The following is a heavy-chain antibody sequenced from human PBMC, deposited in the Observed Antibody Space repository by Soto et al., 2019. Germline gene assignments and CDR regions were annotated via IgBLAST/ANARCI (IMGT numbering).Heavy chain of an antibody. CDR2: ISWNSGDV. Sequence: EVQLVDSGGGLVQPGRSLRLSCAASGFMFDDFAMHLVRQAPGKGLEWVSGISWNSGDVAYADSVKGRFTISRDNAKHSVYLHVNSLMTEYTAFYYCAKEPTVVTHWFDPWGQGTLVTVSS. D-gene: IGHD3-22*01. CDR3: AKEPTVVTHWFDP. J-gene: IGHJ5*02. V-gene: IGHV3-9*01. CDR1: GFMFDDFA.